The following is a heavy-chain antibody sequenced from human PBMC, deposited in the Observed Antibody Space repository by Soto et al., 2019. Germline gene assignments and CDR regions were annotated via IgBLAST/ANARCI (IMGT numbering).Heavy chain of an antibody. CDR2: IYYSGRT. V-gene: IGHV4-39*01. J-gene: IGHJ6*02. CDR3: ARQYCGGDCSRLDYYGMDV. CDR1: GGSISSSSYY. Sequence: SETLSLTCTVSGGSISSSSYYWGWIRQPPGKGLEWIGSIYYSGRTYYNPSLKSRVTISVETSKNQFYLKLSSVTDADTAVYYCARQYCGGDCSRLDYYGMDVWGQGTTVT. D-gene: IGHD2-21*02.